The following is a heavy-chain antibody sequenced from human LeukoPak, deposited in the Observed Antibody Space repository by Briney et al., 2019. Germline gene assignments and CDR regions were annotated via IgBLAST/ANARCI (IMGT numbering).Heavy chain of an antibody. Sequence: SESLSLTCTVSGYSISSGYYWGWIRQPPGKGLEWIGSIYHSGSTYYNPSLKSRVTISVDTSKNQFSLKLSSVTAADTAVYYCARVGTYYYDSSGYYYWGQGTLVTVSS. CDR3: ARVGTYYYDSSGYYY. D-gene: IGHD3-22*01. CDR2: IYHSGST. V-gene: IGHV4-38-2*02. CDR1: GYSISSGYY. J-gene: IGHJ4*02.